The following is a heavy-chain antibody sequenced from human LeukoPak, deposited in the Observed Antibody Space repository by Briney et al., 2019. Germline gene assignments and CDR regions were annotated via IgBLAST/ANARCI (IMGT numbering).Heavy chain of an antibody. CDR1: GFTFSSYW. Sequence: GGSLRLSCAASGFTFSSYWMHWVRHAPGKGLVWVSRINSDGSSTSYADSVKGRFTISRDNAKNTLYLQMNSLRAEDTAVYYCARMDTAMVDYFDYWGQGTLVTVSS. V-gene: IGHV3-74*01. CDR2: INSDGSST. CDR3: ARMDTAMVDYFDY. D-gene: IGHD5-18*01. J-gene: IGHJ4*02.